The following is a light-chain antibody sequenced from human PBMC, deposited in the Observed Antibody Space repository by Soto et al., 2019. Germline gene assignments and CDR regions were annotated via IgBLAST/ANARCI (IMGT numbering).Light chain of an antibody. J-gene: IGKJ4*01. CDR2: GAS. CDR3: QQYNNWPLT. CDR1: QSVSSN. V-gene: IGKV3-15*01. Sequence: EIVMTQSPATLSVSPGERATLSCRASQSVSSNLAWYLQKPGQAPRLLIYGASTRATGIPARFSGSASGTEFTLTISSLQSEDFAIYYCQQYNNWPLTFGGGTKVEIK.